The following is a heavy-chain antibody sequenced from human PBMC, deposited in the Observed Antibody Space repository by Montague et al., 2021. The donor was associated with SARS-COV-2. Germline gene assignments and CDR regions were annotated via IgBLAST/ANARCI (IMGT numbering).Heavy chain of an antibody. CDR1: GGSISSSSYY. J-gene: IGHJ4*02. CDR3: AAQEDPSGWIPGPFDF. Sequence: SETLSLTCGVSGGSISSSSYYWAWIRQPPGKGLEWIGSIYYRGSTYYNPSLKSRVFISVDTSKNQLSLTLTSVTAADTAVYYCAAQEDPSGWIPGPFDFWGQGTLLSVSS. CDR2: IYYRGST. V-gene: IGHV4-39*01. D-gene: IGHD6-19*01.